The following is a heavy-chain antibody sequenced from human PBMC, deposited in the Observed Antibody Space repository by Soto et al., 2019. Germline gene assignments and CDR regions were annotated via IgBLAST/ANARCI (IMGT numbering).Heavy chain of an antibody. CDR2: ISYDGSNK. CDR1: GFTFSSYA. V-gene: IGHV3-30-3*01. Sequence: QVQLVESGGGVVQPGRSLRLSCAASGFTFSSYAMHWVRQAPGKGLEWVAVISYDGSNKYYADSVKGRFTISRDNSKNTLYLQMNSLRAEDTAVYYCARDSHDYVWGCSNNGYWGQGTLVTVSS. D-gene: IGHD3-16*01. J-gene: IGHJ4*02. CDR3: ARDSHDYVWGCSNNGY.